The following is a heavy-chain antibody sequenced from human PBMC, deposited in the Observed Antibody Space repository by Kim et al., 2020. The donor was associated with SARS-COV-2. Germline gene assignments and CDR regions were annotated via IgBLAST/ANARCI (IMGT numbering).Heavy chain of an antibody. CDR2: INSDGSST. V-gene: IGHV3-74*01. J-gene: IGHJ6*02. D-gene: IGHD2-15*01. Sequence: GGSLRLSCAASGFTFSSYWMHWVRQAPGKGLVWVSRINSDGSSTSYADSVKGRFTISRDNAKNTLYLQMNSLRAEDTAVYYCARPVGDCSGGSCYYYYYGMHVWGQGTPVTVSS. CDR1: GFTFSSYW. CDR3: ARPVGDCSGGSCYYYYYGMHV.